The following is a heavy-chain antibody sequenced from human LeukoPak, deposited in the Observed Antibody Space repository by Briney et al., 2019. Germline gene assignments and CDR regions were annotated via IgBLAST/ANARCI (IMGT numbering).Heavy chain of an antibody. Sequence: SETLSLTCTVSGDSISSSMYYWGWIRQPPGKGLEWIGNIHYSGSTQYNPSLKSRVTISVDTSKNQFSLRLTSVTAADTALYYWARRRSISSWRDYWGQGAQVTVSS. CDR3: ARRRSISSWRDY. CDR2: IHYSGST. D-gene: IGHD6-13*01. CDR1: GDSISSSMYY. V-gene: IGHV4-39*01. J-gene: IGHJ4*02.